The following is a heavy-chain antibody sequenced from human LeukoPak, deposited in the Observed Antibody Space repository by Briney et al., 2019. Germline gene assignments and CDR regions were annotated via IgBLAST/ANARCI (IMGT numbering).Heavy chain of an antibody. V-gene: IGHV3-21*01. D-gene: IGHD1-14*01. CDR1: GFTVNSNY. J-gene: IGHJ4*02. Sequence: GGSLRLSCAASGFTVNSNYMNWVRQAPGKGLEWVSSISSSSSYIYYADSVKGRFTISRDNAKNSLYLQMNSLRAEDTAVYYCARGSPDVFDYWGQGTLVTVSS. CDR3: ARGSPDVFDY. CDR2: ISSSSSYI.